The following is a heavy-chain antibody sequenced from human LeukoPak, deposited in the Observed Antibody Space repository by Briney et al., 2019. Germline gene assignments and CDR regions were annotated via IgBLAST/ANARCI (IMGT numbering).Heavy chain of an antibody. CDR2: IWYDGSNK. J-gene: IGHJ4*02. CDR3: ARGEDQWELRFDY. D-gene: IGHD1-26*01. V-gene: IGHV3-33*01. CDR1: GFTFSSYG. Sequence: QTGGSLRLSCAASGFTFSSYGMHWVRQAPGKGLEWVAVIWYDGSNKYYADSVKGRFTISRDNSKNTLYLQMNSLRAEDTAVYYCARGEDQWELRFDYWGQGTLVTVSS.